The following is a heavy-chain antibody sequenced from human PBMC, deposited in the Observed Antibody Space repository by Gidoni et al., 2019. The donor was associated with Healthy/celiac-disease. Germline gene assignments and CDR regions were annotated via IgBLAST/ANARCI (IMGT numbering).Heavy chain of an antibody. CDR1: GFTVSSNY. Sequence: EVQLVESGGGLVQPGGSLRLSCAASGFTVSSNYISWVRQAPGKGLEWVSVIYSVGSTYYADSVKGRFTISRDNSKNTLYLQMNSLRAEDTAVYYCARDFTGLASGMDVWGQGTTVTVSS. CDR3: ARDFTGLASGMDV. V-gene: IGHV3-66*01. CDR2: IYSVGST. J-gene: IGHJ6*02. D-gene: IGHD6-19*01.